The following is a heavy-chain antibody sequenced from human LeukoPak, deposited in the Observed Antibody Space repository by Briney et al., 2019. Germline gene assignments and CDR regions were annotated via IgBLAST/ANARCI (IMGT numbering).Heavy chain of an antibody. D-gene: IGHD2-15*01. Sequence: SETLSLTCTVSGGSISSYYWTWIRQPPGKGLQWIAYIYYSGSANYNPSLKSRVAISVDTSKNQFSLILSSVTAEDTAVYYCASRYCSGGSCYFQHWGQGTLVTVSS. CDR3: ASRYCSGGSCYFQH. CDR1: GGSISSYY. V-gene: IGHV4-59*01. J-gene: IGHJ1*01. CDR2: IYYSGSA.